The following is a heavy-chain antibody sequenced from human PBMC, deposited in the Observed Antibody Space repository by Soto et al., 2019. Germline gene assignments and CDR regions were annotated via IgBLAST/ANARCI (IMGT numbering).Heavy chain of an antibody. V-gene: IGHV4-31*03. CDR1: LDSISSVSYY. CDR2: ISYSGST. Sequence: SETLSLTCIVSLDSISSVSYYRSWIRQHPGKGLEWIGYISYSGSTYYSPSLKSRVAISLDTSKNQFSLQLNAVTAADTAVYHCARALAVPIIKVDYFHFWGTGALVTVSS. J-gene: IGHJ4*02. CDR3: ARALAVPIIKVDYFHF. D-gene: IGHD3-10*01.